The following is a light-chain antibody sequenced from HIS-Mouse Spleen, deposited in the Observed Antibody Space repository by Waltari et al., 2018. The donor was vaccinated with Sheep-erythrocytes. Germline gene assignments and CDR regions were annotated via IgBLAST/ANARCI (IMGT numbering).Light chain of an antibody. Sequence: QSALTQPASVSGSPGQSITISCTGTSSDVGSYNLVSWYQQHPGKAPKLIIYEGSKRPSWVSIRFSGSKSGNTASLTISGLQAEDEADYYCCSYAGSSTPWVFGGGTKLTVL. CDR3: CSYAGSSTPWV. J-gene: IGLJ3*02. CDR2: EGS. V-gene: IGLV2-23*01. CDR1: SSDVGSYNL.